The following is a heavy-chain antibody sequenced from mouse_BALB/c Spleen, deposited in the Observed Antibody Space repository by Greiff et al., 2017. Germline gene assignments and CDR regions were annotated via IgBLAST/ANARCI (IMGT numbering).Heavy chain of an antibody. J-gene: IGHJ3*01. CDR3: TLAYYRYDWFAY. Sequence: VKLVESGPELVKPGASVKMSCKASGYTFTDYVISWVKQRTGQGLEWIGEIYPGSGGTNFNEKFKSKATLTVDKSSSTAYMQLSSLTSEDSAVYYCTLAYYRYDWFAYWGQGTLVTVSA. D-gene: IGHD2-14*01. CDR2: IYPGSGGT. V-gene: IGHV1-77*01. CDR1: GYTFTDYV.